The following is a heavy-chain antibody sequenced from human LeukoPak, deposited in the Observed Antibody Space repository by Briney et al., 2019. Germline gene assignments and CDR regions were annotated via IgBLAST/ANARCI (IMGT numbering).Heavy chain of an antibody. CDR2: INHSGST. Sequence: PSETLSLTCAVYGGSFSAYYWSWIRQSPGKGLEWIGEINHSGSTNYNPSLKSRLTISLDTSKNQFSLKLSSVTAADTAVYYCAGSVYSSSRGFDYWGQGTLVTVSS. J-gene: IGHJ4*02. CDR1: GGSFSAYY. CDR3: AGSVYSSSRGFDY. D-gene: IGHD6-13*01. V-gene: IGHV4-34*01.